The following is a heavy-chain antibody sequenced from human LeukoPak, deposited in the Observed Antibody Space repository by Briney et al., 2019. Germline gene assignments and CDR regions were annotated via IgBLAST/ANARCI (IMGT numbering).Heavy chain of an antibody. Sequence: PSKTLSLTCTVSGGSISSGDYYWSWIRQPPGKGLEWIGYIYYSGSTYYNPSLKSRVTISVDTSKNQFSLKLSSVTAADTAVYYCARGPLVDWYYFDYWGQGTLVTVSS. V-gene: IGHV4-30-4*08. J-gene: IGHJ4*02. CDR3: ARGPLVDWYYFDY. CDR1: GGSISSGDYY. CDR2: IYYSGST. D-gene: IGHD3-9*01.